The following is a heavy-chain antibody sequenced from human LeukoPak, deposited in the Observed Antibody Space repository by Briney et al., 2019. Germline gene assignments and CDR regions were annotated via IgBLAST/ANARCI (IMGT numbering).Heavy chain of an antibody. CDR2: ISSSGTYI. J-gene: IGHJ4*02. Sequence: GGSLRLSCAASGFTFSSYIMNWVRQAPGKGLEWVSSISSSGTYIYYADSVKGRFTISRDNAKNSLYLQMDSLRAEDTAVYYCARDYPYTGTYFEPYWGQGTLVTVSS. CDR1: GFTFSSYI. V-gene: IGHV3-21*01. D-gene: IGHD1-26*01. CDR3: ARDYPYTGTYFEPY.